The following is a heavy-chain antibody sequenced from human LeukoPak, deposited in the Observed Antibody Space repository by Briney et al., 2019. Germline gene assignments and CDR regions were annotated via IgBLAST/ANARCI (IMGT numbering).Heavy chain of an antibody. CDR1: GGSISSGSYY. CDR2: IYTSGST. J-gene: IGHJ5*02. CDR3: AREKEARKEVVVKGNWFDP. Sequence: PSETLSLTCTVSGGSISSGSYYWSWIRQPAGKGLEWIGRIYTSGSTNYNPSLKSRVTISVDTSKNQFSLKLSSVTAADTAVYYCAREKEARKEVVVKGNWFDPWGQGTLVTVSS. V-gene: IGHV4-61*02. D-gene: IGHD2-21*01.